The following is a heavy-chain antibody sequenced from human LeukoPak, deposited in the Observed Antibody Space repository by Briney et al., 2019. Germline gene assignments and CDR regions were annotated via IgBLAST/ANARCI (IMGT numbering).Heavy chain of an antibody. CDR3: ASHKYCSSSSCYAFDI. CDR1: GGTFSSYA. Sequence: GDSVKVSCKASGGTFSSYAISWVRQAPGQGLEWMGGIIPIFGTANYAQEFQGGVTITADESTSTAYMELSSLRSDDTAVYYCASHKYCSSSSCYAFDIWGQGTMVTVPS. J-gene: IGHJ3*02. D-gene: IGHD2-2*01. V-gene: IGHV1-69*13. CDR2: IIPIFGTA.